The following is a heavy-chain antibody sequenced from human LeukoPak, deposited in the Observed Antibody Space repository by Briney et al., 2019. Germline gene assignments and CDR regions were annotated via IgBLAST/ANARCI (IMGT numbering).Heavy chain of an antibody. V-gene: IGHV3-49*04. D-gene: IGHD5-18*01. CDR3: TRGPIQQWLYDSIDV. CDR1: GFTFSDHA. J-gene: IGHJ6*02. Sequence: GGSLTLSCTASGFTFSDHAMSWVRQPPAKGLEWVGFIRCKTYGGTTEYAPTVKGRFTISRDDSKSIAYLQMNSLKTEDTAVYYCTRGPIQQWLYDSIDVWGQGTTVTVS. CDR2: IRCKTYGGTT.